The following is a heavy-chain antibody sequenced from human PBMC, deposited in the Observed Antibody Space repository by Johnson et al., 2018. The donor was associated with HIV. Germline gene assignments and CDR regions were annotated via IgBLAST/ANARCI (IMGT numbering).Heavy chain of an antibody. D-gene: IGHD6-19*01. J-gene: IGHJ3*02. V-gene: IGHV3-30*04. CDR1: GFTFRSYA. Sequence: QVQLVESGGGVMQPGKSLRPSCEASGFTFRSYAMHWVRQAPGKGLEWVAVITYDGRNKYYADSVKGRFIIFRDNTKNLTNLQMNGLSDEDTADYYCVRDQGSGWPANAFGIWGRGTRVTVSS. CDR2: ITYDGRNK. CDR3: VRDQGSGWPANAFGI.